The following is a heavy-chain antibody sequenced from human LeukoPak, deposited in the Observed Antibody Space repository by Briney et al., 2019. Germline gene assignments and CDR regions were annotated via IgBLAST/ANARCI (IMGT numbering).Heavy chain of an antibody. V-gene: IGHV3-53*01. Sequence: GGSLRLSCAASGFTVSSNYMNWVRQAPGKGLEWVSVIYSGGSTYYADPVKGRFTISRDNSKNTLYLQMNSLRAEDTAVYYCARDPASGSGSFDYWGQGTLVSVSS. D-gene: IGHD3-10*01. CDR3: ARDPASGSGSFDY. CDR2: IYSGGST. J-gene: IGHJ4*02. CDR1: GFTVSSNY.